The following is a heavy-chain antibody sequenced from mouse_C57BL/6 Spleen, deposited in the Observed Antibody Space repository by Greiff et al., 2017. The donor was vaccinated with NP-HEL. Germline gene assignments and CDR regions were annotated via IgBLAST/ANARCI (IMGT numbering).Heavy chain of an antibody. V-gene: IGHV1-39*01. CDR1: GYSFTDYN. J-gene: IGHJ4*01. CDR3: ARPYYYGSRYYAMDY. CDR2: INPNYGTT. Sequence: LQQSGPELVKPGASVKISCKASGYSFTDYNMNWVKQSNGKSLEWIGVINPNYGTTSYNQKFKGKATLTVDQSSSTAYMQLNSLTSEDSAVYYCARPYYYGSRYYAMDYWGQGTSVTVSS. D-gene: IGHD1-1*01.